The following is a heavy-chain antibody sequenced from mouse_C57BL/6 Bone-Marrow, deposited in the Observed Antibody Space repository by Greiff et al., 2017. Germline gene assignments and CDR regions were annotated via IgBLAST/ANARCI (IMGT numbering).Heavy chain of an antibody. J-gene: IGHJ2*01. CDR3: AILYYYGSSYDY. CDR1: GYSFTSYY. Sequence: QVQLQQSGPELVKPGASVKISCKASGYSFTSYYIHWVKQRPGQGLAWIGWIYPGSGNTKYNEKFKGKATLTADTSSSTAYMQLSSLTSEDSAVYYCAILYYYGSSYDYWGQGTTLTVSS. D-gene: IGHD1-1*01. CDR2: IYPGSGNT. V-gene: IGHV1-66*01.